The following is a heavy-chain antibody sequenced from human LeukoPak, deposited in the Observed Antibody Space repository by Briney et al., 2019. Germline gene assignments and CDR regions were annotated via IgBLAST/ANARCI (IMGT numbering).Heavy chain of an antibody. J-gene: IGHJ4*02. CDR3: ARGSTGYDILTGYYLGPSFDY. D-gene: IGHD3-9*01. Sequence: PGGSLRLSCAASGFTFSDYYMSWIRQAPGKGLEWVSYISSSGSTIYYADSVKGRFTISRDNAKNSLYLQMNSLRAEDTAVYYCARGSTGYDILTGYYLGPSFDYWGQGTLVTVSS. V-gene: IGHV3-11*01. CDR1: GFTFSDYY. CDR2: ISSSGSTI.